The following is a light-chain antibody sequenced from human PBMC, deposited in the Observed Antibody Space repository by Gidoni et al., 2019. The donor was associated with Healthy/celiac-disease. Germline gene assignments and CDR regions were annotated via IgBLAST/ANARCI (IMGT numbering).Light chain of an antibody. J-gene: IGLJ2*01. CDR1: KLGANY. V-gene: IGLV3-1*01. CDR3: QAWDSSTYVV. CDR2: QDS. Sequence: SYELPQPPSVSVSPGQTASITCSGDKLGANYACWYQQKPGQSPVLVIYQDSKRPSGIPERFSGSNSGNTATLTISGTQAMDEADYYCQAWDSSTYVVFGGGTKLTVL.